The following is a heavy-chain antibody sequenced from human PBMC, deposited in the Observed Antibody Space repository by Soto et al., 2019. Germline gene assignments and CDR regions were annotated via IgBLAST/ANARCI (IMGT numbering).Heavy chain of an antibody. CDR1: GYTFTEYY. J-gene: IGHJ1*01. D-gene: IGHD3-22*01. V-gene: IGHV1-2*02. CDR3: AREDYASSGYSTYFQN. CDR2: INPNSGGT. Sequence: ASVKVSCKASGYTFTEYYIHWVRQAPGQGLEWMGWINPNSGGTNYAQKFQGRVTMTRDTSISTAYMELSSLRSDDTAVYYCAREDYASSGYSTYFQNWAQGTLVTVSS.